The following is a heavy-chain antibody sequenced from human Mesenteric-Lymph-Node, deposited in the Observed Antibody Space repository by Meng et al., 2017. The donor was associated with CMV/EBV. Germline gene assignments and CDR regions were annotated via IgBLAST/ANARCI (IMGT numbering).Heavy chain of an antibody. CDR1: GFTFEDYT. CDR3: AKVKGSGYTSSWSFDY. Sequence: GFTFEDYTMNWVRQAPGKGLEWVSLITWDGAATHYADSVRGRFTVSRDNKQNSLYLQMYSLTTDDIGLYYCAKVKGSGYTSSWSFDYWGQGTLVTVSS. CDR2: ITWDGAAT. D-gene: IGHD6-13*01. V-gene: IGHV3-43*01. J-gene: IGHJ4*02.